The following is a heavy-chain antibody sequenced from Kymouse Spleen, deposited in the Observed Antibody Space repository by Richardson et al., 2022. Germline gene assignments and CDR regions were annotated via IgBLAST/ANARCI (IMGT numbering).Heavy chain of an antibody. J-gene: IGHJ4*02. CDR1: GFTFDDYA. Sequence: EVQLVESGGGLVQPGRSLRLSCAASGFTFDDYAMHWVRQAPGKGLEWVSGISWNSGSIGYADSVKGRFTISRDNAKNSLYLQMNSLRAEDTALYYCAKDILGIVGATTHFDYWGQGTLVTVSS. CDR3: AKDILGIVGATTHFDY. V-gene: IGHV3-9*01. CDR2: ISWNSGSI. D-gene: IGHD1-26*01.